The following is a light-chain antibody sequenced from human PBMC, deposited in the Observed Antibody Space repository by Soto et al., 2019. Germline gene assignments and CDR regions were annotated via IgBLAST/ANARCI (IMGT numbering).Light chain of an antibody. CDR3: CSYAGSSTNPV. Sequence: QSALTQPASVSGSPGQSITISCTGTSSDVGSYNLVSWYQQHPGKAPKLMIYEGSKRPSGVSNRFSGSKSGNTASLTISGLQAEDEADYYCCSYAGSSTNPVFGGGTKLTVL. J-gene: IGLJ2*01. CDR2: EGS. CDR1: SSDVGSYNL. V-gene: IGLV2-23*01.